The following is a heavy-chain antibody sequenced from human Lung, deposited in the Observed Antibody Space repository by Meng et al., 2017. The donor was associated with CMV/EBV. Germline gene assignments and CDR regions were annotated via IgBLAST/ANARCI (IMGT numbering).Heavy chain of an antibody. CDR2: MNPNSGNT. CDR3: ARATPLGYCSSTSCYTQDAYYGMDV. D-gene: IGHD2-2*02. CDR1: GYTXTSYD. Sequence: ASXXVSXKASGYTXTSYDINWVRQATGQGLEWMGWMNPNSGNTGYAQKFQGRVTITRNTSISTAYMELSSLRSEDTAVYYCARATPLGYCSSTSCYTQDAYYGMDVXGQGXTVTVSS. J-gene: IGHJ6*02. V-gene: IGHV1-8*03.